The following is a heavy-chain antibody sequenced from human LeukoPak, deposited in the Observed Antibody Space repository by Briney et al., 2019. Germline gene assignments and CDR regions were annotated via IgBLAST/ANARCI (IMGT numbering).Heavy chain of an antibody. CDR1: GFTFSSYA. V-gene: IGHV3-64*01. J-gene: IGHJ4*02. CDR3: ARDGYCTNGVCYTADY. CDR2: ISSNGGST. D-gene: IGHD2-8*01. Sequence: PGGSLRLSCAASGFTFSSYAMHWVRQAPGKGLEYVSAISSNGGSTYYANSVKGRFTISRDNSKNTLYLQMGSLRAEDMAVYYCARDGYCTNGVCYTADYWGQGTLVTVSS.